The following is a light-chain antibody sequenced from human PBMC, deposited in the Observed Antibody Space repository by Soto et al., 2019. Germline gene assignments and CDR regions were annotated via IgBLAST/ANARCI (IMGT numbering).Light chain of an antibody. CDR1: SSDVGSGNV. CDR3: CSHAGRNTYV. Sequence: QSALTQPASVSGSPGQSITISCTGTSSDVGSGNVVSWYQHYPGKAPQLIIYEGFKRPSGVSSRFSGSKSGNTASLTISGLQAEDDAEYYCCSHAGRNTYVFGTGTKVTVL. V-gene: IGLV2-23*01. J-gene: IGLJ1*01. CDR2: EGF.